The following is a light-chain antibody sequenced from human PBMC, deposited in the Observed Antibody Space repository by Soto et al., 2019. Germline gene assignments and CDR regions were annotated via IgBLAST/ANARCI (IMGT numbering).Light chain of an antibody. Sequence: EIVMTQSPATLSVSPGERATLSCRASQSVSSNLAWYQQKPGQAPRLLIYGASTRATGIPARFSGSGSGTEFTLTISSLQSEDFAVYYCQQYNKSSLTFGGGTKV. CDR1: QSVSSN. V-gene: IGKV3-15*01. CDR3: QQYNKSSLT. CDR2: GAS. J-gene: IGKJ4*01.